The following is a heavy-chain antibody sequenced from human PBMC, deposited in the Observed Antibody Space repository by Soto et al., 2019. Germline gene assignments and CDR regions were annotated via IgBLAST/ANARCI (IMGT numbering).Heavy chain of an antibody. CDR2: IHYNGNT. Sequence: QVQLQVSGPGLVKPSETLSLTCTVSGDSISSYSWSWIRQPPGKGLEWIGNIHYNGNTKYSPSLKSRVTMSVDTSKNHFYLKLISVTTADTAVYFCARERNLGRWIQPLDSWGQGSLVTVSA. V-gene: IGHV4-59*01. D-gene: IGHD2-2*03. J-gene: IGHJ4*02. CDR3: ARERNLGRWIQPLDS. CDR1: GDSISSYS.